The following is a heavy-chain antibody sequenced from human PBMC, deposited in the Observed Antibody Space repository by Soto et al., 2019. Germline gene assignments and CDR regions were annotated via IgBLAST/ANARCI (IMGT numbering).Heavy chain of an antibody. V-gene: IGHV3-30*18. D-gene: IGHD3-10*01. J-gene: IGHJ4*02. Sequence: GGSLRLSCAASGFTFSSYGMHWVRQAPGKGLEWVAVISYDGSDKYYADSVKGRFTISRDNSRNTLYLQMNYLRAEDTAVYYCAKDSLRDIWFGEFRADYWGQGTLVTVSS. CDR1: GFTFSSYG. CDR3: AKDSLRDIWFGEFRADY. CDR2: ISYDGSDK.